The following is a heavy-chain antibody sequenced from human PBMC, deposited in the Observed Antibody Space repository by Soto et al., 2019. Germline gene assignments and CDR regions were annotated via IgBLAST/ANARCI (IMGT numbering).Heavy chain of an antibody. J-gene: IGHJ4*02. CDR1: GGYINSYY. Sequence: PSETLSLTCTVSGGYINSYYWNWIRQPPGKGLEWIGYIYHSGSTYYNPSLKSRVTISLDRSKNHFSLKLSSVSAADTAVYYCARAQWLVLDYWGQGTLVTVSS. CDR3: ARAQWLVLDY. D-gene: IGHD6-19*01. CDR2: IYHSGST. V-gene: IGHV4-59*12.